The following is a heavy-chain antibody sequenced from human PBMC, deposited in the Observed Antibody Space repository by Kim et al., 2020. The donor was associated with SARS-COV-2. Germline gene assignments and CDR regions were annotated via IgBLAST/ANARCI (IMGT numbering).Heavy chain of an antibody. CDR1: GFAFSNSW. V-gene: IGHV3-7*01. CDR2: IKQDGGDK. J-gene: IGHJ4*02. Sequence: GGSLRLSCAASGFAFSNSWMTWVRQAPGKGLEWVANIKQDGGDKFYVDSVKGRFTISRDNAKDSLYLQMNSLRADDTGIYYCARGAYTGGWYPDYFDYWGQGTLVTVSS. D-gene: IGHD6-19*01. CDR3: ARGAYTGGWYPDYFDY.